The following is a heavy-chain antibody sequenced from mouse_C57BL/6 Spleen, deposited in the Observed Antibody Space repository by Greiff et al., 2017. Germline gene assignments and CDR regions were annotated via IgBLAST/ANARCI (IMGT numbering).Heavy chain of an antibody. D-gene: IGHD1-1*01. CDR3: ARVTTVVAPYFDY. Sequence: EVKLMESEGGLVQPGSSMKLSCTASGFTFSDYYMAWVRQVPEKGLEWVANINYDGSSTYYLDSLKSRFIISIDNAKNILYLHMRSLKPEDTATYYCARVTTVVAPYFDYWGQGTTLTVSS. CDR2: INYDGSST. V-gene: IGHV5-16*01. CDR1: GFTFSDYY. J-gene: IGHJ2*01.